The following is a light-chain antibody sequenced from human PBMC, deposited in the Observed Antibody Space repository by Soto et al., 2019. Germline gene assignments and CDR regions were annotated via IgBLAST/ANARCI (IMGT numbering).Light chain of an antibody. CDR2: QVS. CDR1: SSDVGGYYY. J-gene: IGLJ1*01. CDR3: SSYTSSNTFYV. Sequence: QSVLTQPASVSGSHGQSITISCTGTSSDVGGYYYVSWYQHHPGKAPKLMIYQVSNRPSGVSNRFSGSKSGNTASLTISGLQAEDEADYYCSSYTSSNTFYVFGTGTKV. V-gene: IGLV2-14*01.